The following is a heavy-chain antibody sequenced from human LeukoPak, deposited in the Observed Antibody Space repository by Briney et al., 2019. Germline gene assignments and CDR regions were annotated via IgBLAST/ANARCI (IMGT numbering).Heavy chain of an antibody. Sequence: GGSLRLSCAASKITFSTYTIHWVRQAPGKGLEYVSAIASNGGSTYYTDFVKGRFAISRDNSKNTVYLQIGSLRTEDMGVYYCFGTGYRTAKPWGQGTLVTVSS. V-gene: IGHV3-64*02. J-gene: IGHJ5*02. CDR2: IASNGGST. D-gene: IGHD5-12*01. CDR1: KITFSTYT. CDR3: FGTGYRTAKP.